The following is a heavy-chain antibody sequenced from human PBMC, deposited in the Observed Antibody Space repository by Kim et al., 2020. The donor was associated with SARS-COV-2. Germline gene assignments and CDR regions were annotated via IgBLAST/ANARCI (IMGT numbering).Heavy chain of an antibody. CDR2: ISWNSGSI. J-gene: IGHJ4*02. Sequence: GVSLRLSCAASGFTFDDYAMHWVRQAPGKGLEWVSGISWNSGSIGYADSVKGRFTISRDNAKNSLYLQMNSLRAEDTALYYCAKDILYYGSGSPFDYWGQGTLVTVSS. D-gene: IGHD3-10*01. CDR3: AKDILYYGSGSPFDY. CDR1: GFTFDDYA. V-gene: IGHV3-9*01.